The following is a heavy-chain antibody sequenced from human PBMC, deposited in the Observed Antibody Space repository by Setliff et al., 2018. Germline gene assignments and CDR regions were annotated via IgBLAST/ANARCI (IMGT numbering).Heavy chain of an antibody. CDR3: ARQPEGGYYDSSGYYGMAPYYFDY. CDR2: IYYTGST. J-gene: IGHJ4*02. CDR1: GGSLNSYY. V-gene: IGHV4-59*08. D-gene: IGHD3-22*01. Sequence: SETLSLTCTVSGGSLNSYYWSWIRQPPGKGLEWIGYIYYTGSTNYNPSLKSRVTISVDPSKNQFSLKLSSVTAADTAVYYCARQPEGGYYDSSGYYGMAPYYFDYWGQ.